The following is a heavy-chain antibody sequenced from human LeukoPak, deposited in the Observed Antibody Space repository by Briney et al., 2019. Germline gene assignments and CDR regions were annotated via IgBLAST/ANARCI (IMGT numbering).Heavy chain of an antibody. Sequence: PGGSLRLSCAASGFTFSSYGMHWVRQAPGKGLEWVAVIWYDGSNKYYADSVKGRFTISRDNSKNTLYLQMNSLRAEDTAVYYCARETPLERYYFDYWGQGTLVTVSS. V-gene: IGHV3-33*08. J-gene: IGHJ4*02. D-gene: IGHD5-24*01. CDR1: GFTFSSYG. CDR3: ARETPLERYYFDY. CDR2: IWYDGSNK.